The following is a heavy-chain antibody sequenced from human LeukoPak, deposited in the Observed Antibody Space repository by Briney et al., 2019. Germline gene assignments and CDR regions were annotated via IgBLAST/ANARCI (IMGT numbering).Heavy chain of an antibody. CDR3: AKDRGYCSSTSCYYFDY. D-gene: IGHD2-2*01. CDR2: IRYDGSNK. CDR1: GFTFNTYG. V-gene: IGHV3-30*02. J-gene: IGHJ4*02. Sequence: GGSLRLSCVASGFTFNTYGMHWVRQAPGKGLEWVAFIRYDGSNKYYADSVKGRFTISRDNSKNTLYLQMTSLRAEDTAVYYCAKDRGYCSSTSCYYFDYWGQGTLVTVSS.